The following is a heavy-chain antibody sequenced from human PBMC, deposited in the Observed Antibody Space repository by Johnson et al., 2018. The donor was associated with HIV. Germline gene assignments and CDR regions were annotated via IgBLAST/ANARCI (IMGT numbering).Heavy chain of an antibody. CDR1: GFTFSSYG. D-gene: IGHD3-10*01. V-gene: IGHV3-30*18. CDR3: AKCGDADAFDI. J-gene: IGHJ3*02. CDR2: ISYDGSNK. Sequence: QVQLVESGGGVVQPGMSLRLSCAASGFTFSSYGMHWVRQAPGKGLEWVAVISYDGSNKYYADSVKGRFTISRDNSKNTLYLQMNSLRAEDTAVYYCAKCGDADAFDIWGQGTMVTVSS.